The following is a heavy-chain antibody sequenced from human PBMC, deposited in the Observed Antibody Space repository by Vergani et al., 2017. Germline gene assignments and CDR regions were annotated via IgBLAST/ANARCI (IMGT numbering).Heavy chain of an antibody. Sequence: QVQLQESGPGLVTPSETLSLTCAVSGYSISSGYYWGWIRQPPGKGLEWIGYIYSTGSTHHNPSLRRRINMSVDTSKNQFSLKLNSVTAADTAMYYCARMGGYDEGDAFRIGYFDSWGPGILVTVSS. V-gene: IGHV4-38-2*01. CDR3: ARMGGYDEGDAFRIGYFDS. D-gene: IGHD3-22*01. CDR2: IYSTGST. CDR1: GYSISSGYY. J-gene: IGHJ4*02.